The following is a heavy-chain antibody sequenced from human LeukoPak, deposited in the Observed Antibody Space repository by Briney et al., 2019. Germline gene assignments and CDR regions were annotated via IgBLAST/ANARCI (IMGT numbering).Heavy chain of an antibody. D-gene: IGHD2-8*01. V-gene: IGHV3-21*01. J-gene: IGHJ4*02. CDR3: ARDVLMVYAFDY. CDR2: ISSSSSYI. CDR1: GFTLSSYR. Sequence: AESLSLSCAASGFTLSSYRMNWVRQAPGKGLEWVSSISSSSSYIYYADSVKGRFTISRDNAKNSLYLQMHSLRAEDTAVYYCARDVLMVYAFDYWGQGTLVTVSS.